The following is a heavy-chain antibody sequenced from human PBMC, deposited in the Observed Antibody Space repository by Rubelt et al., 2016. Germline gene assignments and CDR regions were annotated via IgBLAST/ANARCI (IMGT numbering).Heavy chain of an antibody. D-gene: IGHD3-22*01. CDR1: VGSISSGGSY. J-gene: IGHJ4*02. CDR2: IYFSGCT. V-gene: IGHV4-31*03. Sequence: QVQLQESGPGLVKPSQTLSLTCTVSVGSISSGGSYWTWIRQHPGKGLEWIGAIYFSGCTSYNPSLKSRVTISVDTSKNQFSLKLSSVTAADTAVYYCARDYSSGYFDYWGQGTLVTVSS. CDR3: ARDYSSGYFDY.